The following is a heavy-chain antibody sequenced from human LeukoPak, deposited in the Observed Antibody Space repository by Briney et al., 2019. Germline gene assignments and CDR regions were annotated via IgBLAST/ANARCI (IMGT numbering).Heavy chain of an antibody. D-gene: IGHD3-22*01. CDR2: THYSGST. V-gene: IGHV4-59*12. CDR1: GGSISSYY. Sequence: SETLSLTCTVSGGSISSYYWSWLRQSPGKGLEYIGYTHYSGSTNYNPSLKSRVTISVDTSKNQFSLKLSSVTAADTAVYYCARGSGITMIVVVIGDAFDIWGQGTMVTVSS. J-gene: IGHJ3*02. CDR3: ARGSGITMIVVVIGDAFDI.